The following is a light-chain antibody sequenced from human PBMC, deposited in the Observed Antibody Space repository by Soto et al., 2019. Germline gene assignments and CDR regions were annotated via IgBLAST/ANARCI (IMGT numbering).Light chain of an antibody. V-gene: IGKV3-15*01. CDR2: RAS. CDR1: QSVSSN. J-gene: IGKJ1*01. CDR3: QQYNKGPWT. Sequence: KAKTQSSPTLSXXLGGXRILXXRASQSVSSNLAWVQRKPGQVGGVVIYRASGRGTGFRGRSSGSGSGTDFTLTISSLRSEDFAVYYCQQYNKGPWTFGQGTKVDI.